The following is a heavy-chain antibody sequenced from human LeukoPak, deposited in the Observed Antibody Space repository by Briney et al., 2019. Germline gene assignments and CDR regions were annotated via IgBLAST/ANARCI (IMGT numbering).Heavy chain of an antibody. J-gene: IGHJ4*02. V-gene: IGHV1-3*01. D-gene: IGHD1-26*01. CDR1: GYTFTSYA. Sequence: ASVKVSCKASGYTFTSYAIHWVRQAPGQRLGWMGWISAGNGNTKYSQNFQGRVTFISNTSATTAFMELSSLRSEDAAVYYCARDSGSGSNDYWGQGTQVTVSS. CDR3: ARDSGSGSNDY. CDR2: ISAGNGNT.